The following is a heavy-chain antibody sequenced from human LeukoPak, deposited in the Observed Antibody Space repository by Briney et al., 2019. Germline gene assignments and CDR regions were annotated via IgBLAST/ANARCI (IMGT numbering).Heavy chain of an antibody. J-gene: IGHJ4*02. D-gene: IGHD6-19*01. V-gene: IGHV1-2*02. CDR2: INPNSGGT. CDR1: GYPFTGYY. CDR3: ARVEPRGIAVAGPVVDY. Sequence: ASVKVSCKASGYPFTGYYMHWVRQAPGQGLEWMGWINPNSGGTNYAQKFQGRVTMTRDTSISTAYMELSRLRSDDTAVYYCARVEPRGIAVAGPVVDYWGQGTLVTVSS.